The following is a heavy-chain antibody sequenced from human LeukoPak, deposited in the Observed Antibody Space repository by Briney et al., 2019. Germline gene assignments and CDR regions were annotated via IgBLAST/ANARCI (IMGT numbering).Heavy chain of an antibody. CDR2: ISGSGGST. V-gene: IGHV3-23*01. J-gene: IGHJ6*02. D-gene: IGHD6-13*01. CDR3: ARGGYSSSYYYYGMDV. Sequence: SGGSLRLSCAASGFTFSSYAMSWVRQAPGKGLEWVSAISGSGGSTYYAYSVKGRFTISRDNSKHTLYLQMNSLRAEDTAVYYCARGGYSSSYYYYGMDVWGQGTTVTVSS. CDR1: GFTFSSYA.